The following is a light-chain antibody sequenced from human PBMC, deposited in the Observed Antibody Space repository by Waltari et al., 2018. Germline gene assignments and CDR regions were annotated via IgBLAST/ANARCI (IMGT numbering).Light chain of an antibody. V-gene: IGLV8-61*01. Sequence: QTVVTQEPSLSVSPGGTVTLTCALTSGSVSTTSYATWYKQTPGQPPRTLVYKGSSRSSGVPDRFSGSILGNKAALTITGAQADDESNYYCSLYMGSGIWVFGGGTKLTVL. J-gene: IGLJ3*02. CDR1: SGSVSTTSY. CDR3: SLYMGSGIWV. CDR2: KGS.